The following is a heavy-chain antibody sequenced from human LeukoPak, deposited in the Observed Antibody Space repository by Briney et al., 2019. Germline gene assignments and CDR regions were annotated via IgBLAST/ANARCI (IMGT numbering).Heavy chain of an antibody. D-gene: IGHD3-10*01. CDR1: GFTFSSYS. CDR3: ARDRYDTMVRGAPDAFDI. J-gene: IGHJ3*02. CDR2: ISSSSSYI. V-gene: IGHV3-21*01. Sequence: GGSLRLSCAASGFTFSSYSMNWVRQAPGKGLEWVSSISSSSSYIYYADSVKGRFTISRDNAKNSLYLQMNSLRAEDTAVYYCARDRYDTMVRGAPDAFDIWGQGTMVTVSS.